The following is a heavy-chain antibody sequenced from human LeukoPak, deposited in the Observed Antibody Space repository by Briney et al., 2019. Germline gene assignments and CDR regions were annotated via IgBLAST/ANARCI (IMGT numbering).Heavy chain of an antibody. Sequence: GGSLRLSCAASGFTFSSYAMSWVRQAPGKGLEWVSAISGSGGSTYYADSVKGRFTISRDNSRNTLYLQMNSLRPEDTAVYYFARGGMYYYDGSGYFDYWGQGTLVTVSS. CDR3: ARGGMYYYDGSGYFDY. D-gene: IGHD3-22*01. V-gene: IGHV3-23*01. CDR1: GFTFSSYA. J-gene: IGHJ4*02. CDR2: ISGSGGST.